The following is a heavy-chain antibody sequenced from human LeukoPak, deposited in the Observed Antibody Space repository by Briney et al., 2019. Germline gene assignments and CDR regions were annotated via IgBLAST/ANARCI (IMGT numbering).Heavy chain of an antibody. Sequence: SETLSLTCTVSGGSISSYYWSWIRQPPGKGLEWIGYIYYSGSTNYNPSLKSRVTISVDTSKNQFSLKLSSVTAADTAVYYCARDLGNYGSSWFDPWGQGTPVTVSS. D-gene: IGHD3-10*01. CDR2: IYYSGST. J-gene: IGHJ5*02. CDR1: GGSISSYY. V-gene: IGHV4-59*01. CDR3: ARDLGNYGSSWFDP.